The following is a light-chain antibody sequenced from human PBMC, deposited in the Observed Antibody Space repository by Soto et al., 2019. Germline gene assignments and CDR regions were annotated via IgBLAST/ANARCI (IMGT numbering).Light chain of an antibody. CDR2: GAS. V-gene: IGKV3-20*01. J-gene: IGKJ1*01. CDR1: QSVSSNY. Sequence: EVVLTQYPGTLSLSPGERSTLSCRASQSVSSNYLAWYQQRPGQAPRLLIYGASSRATGIPDRFSGSGSGTDLTLTISRLEPEDSAVYFCQHYSSQTVGPVTKVEIK. CDR3: QHYSSQT.